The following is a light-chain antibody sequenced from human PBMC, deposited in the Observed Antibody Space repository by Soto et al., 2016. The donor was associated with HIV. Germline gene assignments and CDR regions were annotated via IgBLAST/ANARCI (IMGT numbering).Light chain of an antibody. V-gene: IGKV1-5*03. Sequence: DIQMTQSPSTLSASVGDRVTITCRASQSINSWLAWYQQKAGKAPKLLIYKASSLESGVPSRFSGSGSGTEFTLTISSLQPDDFATYYCQQNNDRFGGRDHGGHQ. J-gene: IGKJ4*01. CDR3: QQNNDR. CDR1: QSINSW. CDR2: KAS.